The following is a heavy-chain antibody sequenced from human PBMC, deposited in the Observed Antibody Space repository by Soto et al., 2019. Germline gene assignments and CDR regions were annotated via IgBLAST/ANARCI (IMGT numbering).Heavy chain of an antibody. CDR3: AIVTGTTSDAFDI. J-gene: IGHJ3*02. D-gene: IGHD1-7*01. Sequence: SETLSLTCTVSGGSISSYYWSWIRQPPGKGLEWIGYIYYSGSTNYNPSLKSRVTISVDTSKNQFSLKLSSVTAADTAVYYCAIVTGTTSDAFDIWGQGTMVTVSS. V-gene: IGHV4-59*08. CDR1: GGSISSYY. CDR2: IYYSGST.